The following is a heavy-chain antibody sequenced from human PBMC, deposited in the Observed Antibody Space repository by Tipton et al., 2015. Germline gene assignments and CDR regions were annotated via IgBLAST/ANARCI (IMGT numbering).Heavy chain of an antibody. CDR3: ARDSATYGRRNWFDR. D-gene: IGHD1-26*01. CDR2: LNPRIASI. Sequence: QLVQSGAEVKKPGASVKVSCKGSGYTFTSFDINWVRQATGQGLEWTGVLNPRIASITYAQRFRGRVTMTRDTSTSTVYMELSNLRSDDTAVYFCARDSATYGRRNWFDRWGQGTLVTVSS. J-gene: IGHJ5*02. CDR1: GYTFTSFD. V-gene: IGHV1-46*01.